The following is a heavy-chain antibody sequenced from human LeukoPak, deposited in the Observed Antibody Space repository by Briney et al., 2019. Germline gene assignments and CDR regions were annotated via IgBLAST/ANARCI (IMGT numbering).Heavy chain of an antibody. J-gene: IGHJ4*02. V-gene: IGHV4-59*12. CDR3: ARDRGTGIPFDY. D-gene: IGHD3/OR15-3a*01. Sequence: SETLSLTCTVSGGSISSYYWSWIRQPPGKGLEWIGYIYYSGSTNYNPSLKSRVTISVDRSKNQFSLKLSSVTAADTAVYYCARDRGTGIPFDYWGQGTLVTVSS. CDR1: GGSISSYY. CDR2: IYYSGST.